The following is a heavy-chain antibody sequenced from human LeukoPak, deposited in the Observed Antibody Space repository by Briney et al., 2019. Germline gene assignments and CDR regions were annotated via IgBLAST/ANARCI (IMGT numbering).Heavy chain of an antibody. V-gene: IGHV3-33*01. CDR1: GFTFSTYG. D-gene: IGHD3-16*02. CDR2: IWYDGSNK. Sequence: QPGRSLRFSCAASGFTFSTYGMHWVRQAPGKGLEWVAVIWYDGSNKYYADSVKGRFTISRDNSKNTLYLQMNSLRAEDTAVYYCARERYELSTPYGMDVWGQGTTVTVSS. J-gene: IGHJ6*02. CDR3: ARERYELSTPYGMDV.